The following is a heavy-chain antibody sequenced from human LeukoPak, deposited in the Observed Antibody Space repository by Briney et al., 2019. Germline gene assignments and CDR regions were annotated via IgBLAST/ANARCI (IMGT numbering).Heavy chain of an antibody. J-gene: IGHJ4*02. Sequence: GGSLRLSCAASGFTFSSYWMSWVRQAPGKGLEWVANIKQDGSEKYYVDSVKGRFTISRDNAKNSLYLQMNSLRAEDTAVYYCARDSERWLVREGYFDYWGQGTLVTVSS. CDR1: GFTFSSYW. D-gene: IGHD6-19*01. CDR3: ARDSERWLVREGYFDY. CDR2: IKQDGSEK. V-gene: IGHV3-7*03.